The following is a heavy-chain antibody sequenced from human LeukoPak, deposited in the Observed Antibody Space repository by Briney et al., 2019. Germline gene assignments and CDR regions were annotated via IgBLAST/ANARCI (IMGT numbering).Heavy chain of an antibody. CDR2: IYYSGST. D-gene: IGHD4-23*01. V-gene: IGHV4-59*01. CDR3: ARGTTVVTSWFDP. Sequence: SETLSLTCTVSGGSISNYYWSWIRQPPGKGLEWIGYIYYSGSTNYNPSLKSRVTISVDTSKDQFSLKLNSVTAADTAVYYCARGTTVVTSWFDPRGQGTLVTVSS. J-gene: IGHJ5*02. CDR1: GGSISNYY.